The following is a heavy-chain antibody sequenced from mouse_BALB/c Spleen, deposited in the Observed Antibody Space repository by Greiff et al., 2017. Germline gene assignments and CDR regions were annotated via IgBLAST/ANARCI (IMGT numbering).Heavy chain of an antibody. CDR2: IWSGGST. CDR1: GFSLTSYG. Sequence: VKVVESGPGLVQPSQSLSITCTVSGFSLTSYGVHWVRQSPGKGLEWLGVIWSGGSTDYNAAFISRLSISKDNSKSQVFFKMNSLQADDTAIYYCARIFDGGFDYWGQGTTLTVSS. J-gene: IGHJ2*01. CDR3: ARIFDGGFDY. V-gene: IGHV2-4-1*01.